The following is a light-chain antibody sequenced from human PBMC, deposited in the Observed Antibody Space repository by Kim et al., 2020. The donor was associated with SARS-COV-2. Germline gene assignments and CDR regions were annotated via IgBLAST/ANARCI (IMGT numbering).Light chain of an antibody. CDR3: LLFDGGALNWV. Sequence: GTVTLTCASSTGADTSGYFPNWFQQKPGQPPRALIYSTNNKHSWTPARLSGSLLGGKAALTLSDVQPEDEAEYYCLLFDGGALNWVFGGGTQLTVL. CDR1: TGADTSGYF. J-gene: IGLJ3*02. V-gene: IGLV7-43*01. CDR2: STN.